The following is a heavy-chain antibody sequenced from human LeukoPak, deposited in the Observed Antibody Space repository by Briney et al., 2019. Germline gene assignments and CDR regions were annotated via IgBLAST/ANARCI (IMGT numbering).Heavy chain of an antibody. J-gene: IGHJ4*02. Sequence: ALVKVSCRASGYTFTDFSDYYIHWVRQAPGQGLEWMGWINPNSGATYYAHKFQGRVTMTRDTSINTAYMELSRLTSDDTVVYFCVRVSTGWYFDYWGQGTLVSVSS. CDR2: INPNSGAT. CDR1: GYTFTDFSDYY. CDR3: VRVSTGWYFDY. D-gene: IGHD6-19*01. V-gene: IGHV1-2*02.